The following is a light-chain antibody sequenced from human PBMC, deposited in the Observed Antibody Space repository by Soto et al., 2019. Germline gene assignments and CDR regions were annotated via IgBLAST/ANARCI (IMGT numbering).Light chain of an antibody. CDR3: QQYGSSPNT. J-gene: IGKJ2*01. CDR1: QSVSSSY. V-gene: IGKV3-20*01. CDR2: GAS. Sequence: EIVLTQSPGTLSLSPGDRATLSCRASQSVSSSYLAWYQQKPGQAPRLLIYGASSRATGIPDRFSSSGSGKGFTLTINWLDAEEFALYYCQQYGSSPNTFGQGTKVEIE.